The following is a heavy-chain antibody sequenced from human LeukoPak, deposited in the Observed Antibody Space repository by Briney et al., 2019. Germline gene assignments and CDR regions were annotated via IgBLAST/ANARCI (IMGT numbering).Heavy chain of an antibody. V-gene: IGHV3-7*01. J-gene: IGHJ4*02. D-gene: IGHD2-21*01. Sequence: GGSLTLSCAASGFTFSTYWMTWVRQAPGKGLEWVANIKGDGSAKYYVDSVKGRFTISRDDAKNTLYLQMNSLRAEDTAVYYCARTRDYYFDYWGQGTLVTVSS. CDR1: GFTFSTYW. CDR3: ARTRDYYFDY. CDR2: IKGDGSAK.